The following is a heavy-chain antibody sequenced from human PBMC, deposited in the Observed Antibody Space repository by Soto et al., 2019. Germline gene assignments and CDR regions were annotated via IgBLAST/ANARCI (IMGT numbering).Heavy chain of an antibody. CDR2: ISSYNGNT. J-gene: IGHJ6*02. CDR3: XXLXYDLWCGYYYYYGMDV. CDR1: GYTFSSYG. Sequence: VSWKASGYTFSSYGISWVRHASGQWLEWMGWISSYNGNTNYAHKLQGRVTMTTDTSTITAYMEIRSLRCDDXAPYXCXXLXYDLWCGYYYYYGMDVWGQGTTVTVSS. V-gene: IGHV1-18*01. D-gene: IGHD3-3*01.